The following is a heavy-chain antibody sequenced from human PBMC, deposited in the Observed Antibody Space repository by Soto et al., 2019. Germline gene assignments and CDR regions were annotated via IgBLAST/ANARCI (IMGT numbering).Heavy chain of an antibody. CDR1: GFTFSDYS. J-gene: IGHJ4*02. CDR3: AGDPYGVRRFDY. Sequence: EVQLVESGGGLVKPGGSLRLSCAASGFTFSDYSMNWVRQAPGKGLAWVSSISGSGSYIYYADSVKGRFTISRDNAKNSLYLQMNSLRAEDTALYYCAGDPYGVRRFDYWGQGTLVTVSS. V-gene: IGHV3-21*02. CDR2: ISGSGSYI. D-gene: IGHD4-17*01.